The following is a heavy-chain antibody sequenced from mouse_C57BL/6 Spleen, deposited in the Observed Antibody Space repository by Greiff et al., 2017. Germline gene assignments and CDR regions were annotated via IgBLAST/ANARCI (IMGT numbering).Heavy chain of an antibody. CDR2: IWSGGST. CDR3: ASLLYDYDEGYYAMDY. V-gene: IGHV2-2*01. Sequence: VKLMESGPGLVQPSQSLSITCTVSGFSLTSYGVHWVRQSPGKGLEWLGVIWSGGSTDYNAAFISRLSISKDNSKSQVFFKMNSLQADDTAIYYCASLLYDYDEGYYAMDYWGQGTSVTVSS. J-gene: IGHJ4*01. D-gene: IGHD2-4*01. CDR1: GFSLTSYG.